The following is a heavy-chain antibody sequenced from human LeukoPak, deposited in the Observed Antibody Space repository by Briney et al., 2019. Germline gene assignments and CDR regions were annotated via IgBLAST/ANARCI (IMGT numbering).Heavy chain of an antibody. CDR3: ARHYCSSTSCQDWYFDL. Sequence: GASVKVSCKASGYTFTNYFMQWVRQAPGQGLEWMGTINPNDGSTFYAQNFQGRVTMTRDTSTSTFYMELSSLRSEDTAVYYCARHYCSSTSCQDWYFDLWGRGTLVTVSS. CDR1: GYTFTNYF. V-gene: IGHV1-46*01. CDR2: INPNDGST. D-gene: IGHD2-2*01. J-gene: IGHJ2*01.